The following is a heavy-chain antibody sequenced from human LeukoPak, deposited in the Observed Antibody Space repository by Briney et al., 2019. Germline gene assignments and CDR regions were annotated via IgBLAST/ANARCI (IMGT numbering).Heavy chain of an antibody. V-gene: IGHV3-30-3*01. CDR1: GFPFSSYS. D-gene: IGHD3-16*01. CDR2: ISYDGSNK. Sequence: GGSLRLSCAASGFPFSSYSMTWVRQAPGKGLEWVAVISYDGSNKYYADSVKGRFTISRDNSKNTLYLQMNSLRAEDTAVYYCARPMGDYWGQGTLVTVSS. CDR3: ARPMGDY. J-gene: IGHJ4*02.